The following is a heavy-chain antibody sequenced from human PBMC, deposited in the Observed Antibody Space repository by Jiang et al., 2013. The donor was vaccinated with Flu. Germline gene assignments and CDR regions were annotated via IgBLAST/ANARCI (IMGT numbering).Heavy chain of an antibody. V-gene: IGHV4-59*08. CDR3: ARQKRGYSGYGALDY. CDR2: IHYSGST. Sequence: LEWIAYIHYSGSTSYNPSLKTRATISVDTSKNQFSLRLSSVTAADTAVYYCARQKRGYSGYGALDYWGQGTLVTVSS. D-gene: IGHD5-12*01. J-gene: IGHJ4*02.